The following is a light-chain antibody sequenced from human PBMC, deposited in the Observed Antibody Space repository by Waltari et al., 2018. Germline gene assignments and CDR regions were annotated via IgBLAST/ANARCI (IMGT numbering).Light chain of an antibody. J-gene: IGKJ2*01. Sequence: EIVLTQSPGTLSLSPGERATLSCRASQSVSSNYLAWYQQKPGQAPRLLIFDASNRATGIPDRFSGSGSGTDFSLTISRLEPEDFAVYFCQQYSYAPNTFGQGTKLEI. CDR1: QSVSSNY. CDR3: QQYSYAPNT. V-gene: IGKV3-20*01. CDR2: DAS.